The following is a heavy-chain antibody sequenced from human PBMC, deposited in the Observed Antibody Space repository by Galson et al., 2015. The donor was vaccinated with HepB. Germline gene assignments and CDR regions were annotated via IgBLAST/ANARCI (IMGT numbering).Heavy chain of an antibody. CDR3: TTDPMPDYDYVWGSYRYTYPFVY. V-gene: IGHV3-15*01. D-gene: IGHD3-16*02. J-gene: IGHJ4*02. CDR1: GFTFSNAW. CDR2: IKSKTDGGTT. Sequence: CAASGFTFSNAWMSWVRQAPGKGLEWVGRIKSKTDGGTTDYAAPVKGRFTISRDDSKNTLYLQMNSLKTEDTAVYYCTTDPMPDYDYVWGSYRYTYPFVYWCQGTLVTGSS.